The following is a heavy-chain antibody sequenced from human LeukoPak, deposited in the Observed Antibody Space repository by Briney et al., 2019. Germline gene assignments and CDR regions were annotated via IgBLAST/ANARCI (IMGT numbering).Heavy chain of an antibody. CDR3: ARDENNGFDS. D-gene: IGHD1/OR15-1a*01. J-gene: IGHJ5*01. CDR2: INSRSTYI. V-gene: IGHV3-21*01. Sequence: GGSLRLSCGASGFTFSNYNMNWVRQAPGEGLEWVSSINSRSTYIFYADSVMGRFTISRDNAKNSLFLQMNSLRAEDTAVYYCARDENNGFDSWGQGTLVTVSS. CDR1: GFTFSNYN.